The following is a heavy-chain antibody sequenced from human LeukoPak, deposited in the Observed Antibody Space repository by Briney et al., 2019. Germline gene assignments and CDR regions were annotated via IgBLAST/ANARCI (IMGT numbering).Heavy chain of an antibody. Sequence: PAETLSLTCSVSGCSISSSSYLWGRMGQPPREGLEWIGSIYYSGSTYYNPSLKSRVTRSVDTAKNQFSLKLSSVTAADTAVYYCARHRPKDYFDYWGQGTLVTVSS. J-gene: IGHJ4*02. V-gene: IGHV4-39*01. CDR2: IYYSGST. CDR3: ARHRPKDYFDY. CDR1: GCSISSSSYL.